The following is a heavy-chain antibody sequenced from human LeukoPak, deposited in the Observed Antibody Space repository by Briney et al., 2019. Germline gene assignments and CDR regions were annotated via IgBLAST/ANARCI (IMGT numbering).Heavy chain of an antibody. CDR1: GGTFSSYA. V-gene: IGHV1-69*05. D-gene: IGHD2-2*01. CDR2: IIPIFGTA. J-gene: IGHJ4*02. CDR3: AVDIYPDIVVVPAAMRFDY. Sequence: GASVKVSCKASGGTFSSYAISWVRQAPGQGPEWMGGIIPIFGTANYAQKFQGRVTITTDESTSTAYMELSSLRSEDTAVYYCAVDIYPDIVVVPAAMRFDYWGQGTLVTVSS.